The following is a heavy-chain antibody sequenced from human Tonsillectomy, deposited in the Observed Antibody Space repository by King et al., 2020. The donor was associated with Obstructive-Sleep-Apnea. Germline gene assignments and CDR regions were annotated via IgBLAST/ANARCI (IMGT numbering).Heavy chain of an antibody. J-gene: IGHJ6*02. V-gene: IGHV3-30*04. CDR3: ARGELIVGTTLYGMDV. Sequence: VQLVESGGGVVQPGRSLRLSCAASGFTFSNYAMHWVRQAPGKGLEWVAGTSVDETNKYYADSVRGRFTISRDNSKKTLYLQMNSLRVEDTAVYYCARGELIVGTTLYGMDVWGQGTTVTVSS. D-gene: IGHD5-12*01. CDR1: GFTFSNYA. CDR2: TSVDETNK.